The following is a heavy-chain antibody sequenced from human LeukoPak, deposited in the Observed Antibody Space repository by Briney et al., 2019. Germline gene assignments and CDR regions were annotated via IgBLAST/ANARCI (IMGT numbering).Heavy chain of an antibody. J-gene: IGHJ4*02. Sequence: PGGSLRLSCAASGFTFDDYAMHWVRQAPGKGLEWVSGISWNSGSIGYADSVKGRFAISRDNAKNSLYLQMNSLRAEDTALYYCAKLSGWYEFDYWGQGTLVTVSS. V-gene: IGHV3-9*01. CDR1: GFTFDDYA. D-gene: IGHD6-19*01. CDR3: AKLSGWYEFDY. CDR2: ISWNSGSI.